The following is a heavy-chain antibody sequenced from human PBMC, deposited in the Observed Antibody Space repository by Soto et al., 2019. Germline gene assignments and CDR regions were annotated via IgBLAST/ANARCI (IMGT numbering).Heavy chain of an antibody. Sequence: VESGGGLAQPGRSLRLSCVASGFTFDDFAMHWVRQVPGKGLEWVSGISWNSGIIGYADSVKGRFIISRDNAKNALYLQMSNLRPEDTALYYCAKDLDSTAPYYLDFWGQGTRVTVSS. J-gene: IGHJ4*02. D-gene: IGHD3-3*01. V-gene: IGHV3-9*01. CDR2: ISWNSGII. CDR3: AKDLDSTAPYYLDF. CDR1: GFTFDDFA.